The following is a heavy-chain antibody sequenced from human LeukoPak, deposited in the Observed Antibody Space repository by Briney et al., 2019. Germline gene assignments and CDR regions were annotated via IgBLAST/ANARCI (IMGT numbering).Heavy chain of an antibody. J-gene: IGHJ3*02. D-gene: IGHD5-18*01. CDR2: IYSGGST. Sequence: PGGSLRLSCAASGFTVSSNYMSWGRQAPGKGLEWVSVIYSGGSTYYADSVKGRFTISRDNAKNSLYPQMNSLRAEDTAVYYCARDHRTAMGNSHHDAFDIWGQGTMVTVSS. CDR1: GFTVSSNY. V-gene: IGHV3-53*01. CDR3: ARDHRTAMGNSHHDAFDI.